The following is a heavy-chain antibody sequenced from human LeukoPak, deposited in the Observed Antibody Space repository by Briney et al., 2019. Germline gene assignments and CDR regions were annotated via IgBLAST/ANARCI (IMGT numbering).Heavy chain of an antibody. CDR1: GFTFSSYA. Sequence: GGSLRLSCAASGFTFSSYAMSWVRQAPGKGLEWVSAISSSGGSTYYADSVKGRFTISRDNSKNTLYLQMNSLRAEDTAVYYCAKGRIPILIAAAGTNKDPLHYWGQGTLVTVSS. D-gene: IGHD6-13*01. CDR3: AKGRIPILIAAAGTNKDPLHY. CDR2: ISSSGGST. V-gene: IGHV3-23*01. J-gene: IGHJ4*02.